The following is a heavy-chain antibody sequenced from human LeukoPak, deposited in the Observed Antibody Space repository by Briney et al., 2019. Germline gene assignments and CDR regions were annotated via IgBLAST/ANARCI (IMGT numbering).Heavy chain of an antibody. CDR1: GYTFTSYD. D-gene: IGHD4-17*01. J-gene: IGHJ4*02. CDR3: ARPRGTVTTYAFDY. Sequence: ASVKVSCKASGYTFTSYDINWVRQATGQGLEWMGWMNPNSGNTGYAQKFQGRVTMARNTSISTAYMELSSLRSDYPAVYYCARPRGTVTTYAFDYWGQGTLVIVSS. CDR2: MNPNSGNT. V-gene: IGHV1-8*01.